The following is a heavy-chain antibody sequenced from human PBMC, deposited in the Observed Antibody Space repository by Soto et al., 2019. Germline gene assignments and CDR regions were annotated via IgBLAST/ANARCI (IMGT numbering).Heavy chain of an antibody. CDR1: GYTFTSYD. J-gene: IGHJ5*02. D-gene: IGHD5-12*01. V-gene: IGHV1-8*01. CDR3: ARDTVGDNWFDP. CDR2: MNPNSGNT. Sequence: QVQLVQSGAEVKRPGASVKVSCKASGYTFTSYDINWVRQATGQGLEWMGWMNPNSGNTGYAQKFQGRVTMTRNTSISTDYMELSSLRSEDTAVYYCARDTVGDNWFDPWGQGTLVTVSS.